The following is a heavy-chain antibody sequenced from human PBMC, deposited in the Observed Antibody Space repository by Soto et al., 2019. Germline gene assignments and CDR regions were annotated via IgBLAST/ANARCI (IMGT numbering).Heavy chain of an antibody. CDR2: IWSAGLT. CDR3: ARELPPDL. J-gene: IGHJ5*02. V-gene: IGHV3-53*01. Sequence: GGSLRLSCAASRFTVSSKYMNWVRQAPGKGLEWVSIIWSAGLTYYADSVRGRFTISRDISKNILILQMNNLRAEDSAIYYCARELPPDLWGQGTLVTVSS. CDR1: RFTVSSKY.